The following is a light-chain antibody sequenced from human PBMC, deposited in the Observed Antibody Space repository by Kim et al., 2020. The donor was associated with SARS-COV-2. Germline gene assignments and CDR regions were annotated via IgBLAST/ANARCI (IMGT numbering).Light chain of an antibody. V-gene: IGLV6-57*03. J-gene: IGLJ2*01. Sequence: GKTVTISCTRSSGRIASNYVQCYQQRPGSAPTTVIYEDNQRPSGVPDRFSGSIDSSSNSASLTISGLKTEDEADYYCQSYDSSNVVFGGGTQLTVL. CDR1: SGRIASNY. CDR2: EDN. CDR3: QSYDSSNVV.